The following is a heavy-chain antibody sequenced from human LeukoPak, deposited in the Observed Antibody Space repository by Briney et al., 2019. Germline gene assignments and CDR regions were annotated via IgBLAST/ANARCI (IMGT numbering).Heavy chain of an antibody. J-gene: IGHJ4*02. V-gene: IGHV4-39*01. CDR3: ASSHPSHY. Sequence: SETLSLTCTVSGGSISSSSYYWGWIRQPPGKGLEWIGTIYYSGSTYYNPSLKSRVTISVDTSKNQFSLRLSSVTAADTAVYYCASSHPSHYWGQGTLVTVSS. CDR2: IYYSGST. CDR1: GGSISSSSYY.